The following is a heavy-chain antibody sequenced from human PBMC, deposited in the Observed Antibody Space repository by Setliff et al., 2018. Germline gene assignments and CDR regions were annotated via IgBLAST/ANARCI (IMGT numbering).Heavy chain of an antibody. J-gene: IGHJ4*02. V-gene: IGHV4-30-4*08. CDR2: IYSSGST. Sequence: SETLSLTCTVSGGSISSGDYYWSWIRQPPGKGLEWIGYIYSSGSTYYNPSLKSRVTISVDTSKNQFSLKLSSVTAADTAVYYCARDRYYDSSGYYVSWGQGTLVTVSS. CDR1: GGSISSGDYY. CDR3: ARDRYYDSSGYYVS. D-gene: IGHD3-22*01.